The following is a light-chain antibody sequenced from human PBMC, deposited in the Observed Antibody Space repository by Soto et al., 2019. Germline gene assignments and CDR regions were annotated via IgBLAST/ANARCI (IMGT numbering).Light chain of an antibody. V-gene: IGLV2-23*02. Sequence: QSALTQPASVSGSPGQSITISCTGTSSDVGSYNLVSWYQQHTGKAPKLMIYEVSKPPSGVSNRFSGSKSGNTASLTISWLQDEDEADYDCCSYAGSRVFGGGTKLTVL. CDR1: SSDVGSYNL. J-gene: IGLJ2*01. CDR2: EVS. CDR3: CSYAGSRV.